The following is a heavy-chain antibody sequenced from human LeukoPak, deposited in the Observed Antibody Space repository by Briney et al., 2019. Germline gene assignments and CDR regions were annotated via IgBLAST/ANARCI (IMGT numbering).Heavy chain of an antibody. J-gene: IGHJ4*02. CDR2: ISSGSSYK. V-gene: IGHV3-21*04. D-gene: IGHD2-2*01. CDR1: GFTFSSSS. CDR3: AHGTMYQLDS. Sequence: PGGSLRLSCAASGFTFSSSSMNWVRQAPGKGLEWVSSISSGSSYKHYADSVKGRFTISRDNAKKSLYLQMNSLRADDTAVYYCAHGTMYQLDSWGQGTLVTVSS.